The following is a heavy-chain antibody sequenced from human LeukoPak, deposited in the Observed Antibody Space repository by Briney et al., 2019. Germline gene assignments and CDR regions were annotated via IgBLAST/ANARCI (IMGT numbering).Heavy chain of an antibody. Sequence: ASVKVSCKASGYTFTSYAMNWVRQAPGQGLEWMGWINTNTGNPTYAQGFTGRFVFSLDTSVSTAYLQISSLKAEDTAVYYCARVWDGEQQLVPDGYWGQGTLVTVSS. CDR1: GYTFTSYA. CDR2: INTNTGNP. J-gene: IGHJ4*02. V-gene: IGHV7-4-1*02. D-gene: IGHD6-13*01. CDR3: ARVWDGEQQLVPDGY.